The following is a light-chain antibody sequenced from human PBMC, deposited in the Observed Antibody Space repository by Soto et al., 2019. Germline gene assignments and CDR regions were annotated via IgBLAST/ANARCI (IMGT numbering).Light chain of an antibody. CDR2: RNN. J-gene: IGLJ3*02. V-gene: IGLV1-36*01. Sequence: QSVLTQPPSVFEAPGQRVTISCSGRTSNIGTNAVNWYQQLPGKAPKLLIYRNNQRPSGVPDRFSGSKSGTSASLAISGLHSEDEADYFCAAWDDSLSVRVFGGGTKLTVL. CDR3: AAWDDSLSVRV. CDR1: TSNIGTNA.